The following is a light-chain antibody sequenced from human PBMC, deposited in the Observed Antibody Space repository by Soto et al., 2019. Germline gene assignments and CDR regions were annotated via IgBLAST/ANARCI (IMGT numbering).Light chain of an antibody. Sequence: QSALTQPASVSGSPGQSIIISCTGTSSDVGDYNYVSWYQQHPGKAPKLVIYEVSNRPSGSSNRFSGSKSGNTASLTISGLQAEDEADYYCNSYTGSNSFVFGTGTRSPS. CDR2: EVS. CDR1: SSDVGDYNY. J-gene: IGLJ1*01. V-gene: IGLV2-14*01. CDR3: NSYTGSNSFV.